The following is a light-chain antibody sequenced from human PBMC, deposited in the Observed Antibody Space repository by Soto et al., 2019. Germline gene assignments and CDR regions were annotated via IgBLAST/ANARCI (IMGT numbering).Light chain of an antibody. CDR2: EGS. CDR3: CSYAGSSKV. Sequence: QSALTQPASVSGSPGQSITISCTGTSSDVGSYNLVSWYQQHPGKAPKLMIYEGSKRPSGVSNRFSGSKSGNTASLTISGLQAEDEADYYCCSYAGSSKVFGGGNQLTVL. V-gene: IGLV2-23*01. J-gene: IGLJ2*01. CDR1: SSDVGSYNL.